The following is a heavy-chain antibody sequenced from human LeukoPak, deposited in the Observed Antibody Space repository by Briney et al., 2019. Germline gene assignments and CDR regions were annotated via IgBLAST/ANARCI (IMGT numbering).Heavy chain of an antibody. CDR1: GFTFSSYG. Sequence: GRSPRLSCAASGFTFSSYGMHWVRQAPGKGLEWVAVIWYGGSNKYYADSVKGRFTISRDNSKNTLYLQMNSLRAEDTAVYYCARLAVPFDYWGQGTLVTVSS. CDR2: IWYGGSNK. D-gene: IGHD2-2*01. CDR3: ARLAVPFDY. J-gene: IGHJ4*02. V-gene: IGHV3-33*08.